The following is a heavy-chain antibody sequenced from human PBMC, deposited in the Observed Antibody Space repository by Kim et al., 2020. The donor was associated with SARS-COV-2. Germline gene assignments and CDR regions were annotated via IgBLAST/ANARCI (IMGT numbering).Heavy chain of an antibody. Sequence: NPSGASTSYAQKFLGRVTMTRDTSTSTVYMELSSLRSEDTAVYYCARAYYDSSGYPPGRYYYYGMDVWGQGTTVTVSS. J-gene: IGHJ6*02. D-gene: IGHD3-22*01. CDR3: ARAYYDSSGYPPGRYYYYGMDV. V-gene: IGHV1-46*01. CDR2: NPSGAST.